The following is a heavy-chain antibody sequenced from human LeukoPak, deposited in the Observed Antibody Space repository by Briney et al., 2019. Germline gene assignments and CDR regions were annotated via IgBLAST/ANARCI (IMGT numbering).Heavy chain of an antibody. Sequence: TGGSLRLSCAASRFTFSSYAMSWVRQAPGKGLEWVSAISGSGGSTYYADSVKGRFTISGDNSKNTLYLQMNSLRAEDTAVYYCAKLTAAAGTSFPKTWGQGTLVTVSS. J-gene: IGHJ5*02. CDR2: ISGSGGST. CDR1: RFTFSSYA. V-gene: IGHV3-23*01. D-gene: IGHD6-13*01. CDR3: AKLTAAAGTSFPKT.